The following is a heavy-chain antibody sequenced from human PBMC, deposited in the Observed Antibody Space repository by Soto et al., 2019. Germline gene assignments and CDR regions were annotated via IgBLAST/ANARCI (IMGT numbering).Heavy chain of an antibody. CDR2: IIPIFGTA. J-gene: IGHJ6*02. Sequence: QVQLVQSGAEVKKPGSSVKVSCKASGGTFSSYAISWVRQAPGQGLEWMGGIIPIFGTANYAQKFQGRVTITAAESTSTAYVELSSLRYEDTAVYYCASREDIVVVAPPYGMDVWGQGTTVTVSS. CDR1: GGTFSSYA. CDR3: ASREDIVVVAPPYGMDV. V-gene: IGHV1-69*01. D-gene: IGHD2-2*01.